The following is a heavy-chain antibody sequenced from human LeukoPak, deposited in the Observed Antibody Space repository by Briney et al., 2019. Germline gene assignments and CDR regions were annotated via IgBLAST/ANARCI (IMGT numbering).Heavy chain of an antibody. CDR1: GGSISSSSYY. V-gene: IGHV4-39*01. Sequence: PSETLSLTCTVSGGSISSSSYYWGWIRQPPGKGLEWIGSIYYSWSTSYNPSLKSRIPISVDTSKNPFSLKLSSVTAADTAVYYCARHGGLLAVAGSNNWFDPWGQGTLVTVSS. CDR2: IYYSWST. D-gene: IGHD6-19*01. J-gene: IGHJ5*02. CDR3: ARHGGLLAVAGSNNWFDP.